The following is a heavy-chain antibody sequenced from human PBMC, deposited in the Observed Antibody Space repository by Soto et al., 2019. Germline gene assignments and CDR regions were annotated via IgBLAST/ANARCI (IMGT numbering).Heavy chain of an antibody. J-gene: IGHJ6*02. CDR1: GYSFTTYG. CDR3: AREGPAPYYYFGMDV. CDR2: ISAYNGNT. Sequence: QVQLVQSGGEVKKPGASVKVSCKTSGYSFTTYGISWVRQAPGQGLEWMGWISAYNGNTNYAQKLQGRVTMTTDTSTSTAYMELRSLRSADTAVYYCAREGPAPYYYFGMDVWGPGSTVTVS. V-gene: IGHV1-18*01.